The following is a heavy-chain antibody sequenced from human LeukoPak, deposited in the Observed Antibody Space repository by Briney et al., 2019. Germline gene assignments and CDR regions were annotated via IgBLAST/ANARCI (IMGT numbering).Heavy chain of an antibody. CDR1: GFTFSSYA. Sequence: GGSLRLSCAASGFTFSSYAMSWVRQAPGKGLEWVSGISGSGGNTYYADSVKGRFTISRDNAKNKLYLQMNSLRAEDTAVYYCAKEAPHCSSTSCYVEFWGQGPLVTVSS. CDR2: ISGSGGNT. D-gene: IGHD2-2*01. J-gene: IGHJ4*02. V-gene: IGHV3-23*01. CDR3: AKEAPHCSSTSCYVEF.